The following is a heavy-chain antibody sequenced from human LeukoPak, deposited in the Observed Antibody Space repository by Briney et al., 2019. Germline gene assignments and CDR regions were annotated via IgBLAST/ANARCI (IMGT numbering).Heavy chain of an antibody. CDR3: ARVTVGKWEPMYYFDY. Sequence: PGGFLRLSCAASGFTFSNYWMSWVRQAPGKGLEWVSYISSSSSTIYYADSVKGRFTISRDNAKNSLYLQMNSLRAEDTAVYYCARVTVGKWEPMYYFDYWGQGTLVTVSS. J-gene: IGHJ4*02. CDR2: ISSSSSTI. CDR1: GFTFSNYW. D-gene: IGHD1-26*01. V-gene: IGHV3-48*04.